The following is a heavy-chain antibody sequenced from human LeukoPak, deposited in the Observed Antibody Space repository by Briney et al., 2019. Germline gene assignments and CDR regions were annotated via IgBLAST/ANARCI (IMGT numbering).Heavy chain of an antibody. J-gene: IGHJ4*02. Sequence: SETLSLTCTVSGGSINSYYWSWIRQPPGRGLEWIGNIYSSGSTNYNPSLKSRVTISLHTSKNQFSLKLSSVTAADTAVYYCARGYSYYFDYWGQGTLVTVSS. D-gene: IGHD5-18*01. CDR1: GGSINSYY. CDR2: IYSSGST. CDR3: ARGYSYYFDY. V-gene: IGHV4-59*01.